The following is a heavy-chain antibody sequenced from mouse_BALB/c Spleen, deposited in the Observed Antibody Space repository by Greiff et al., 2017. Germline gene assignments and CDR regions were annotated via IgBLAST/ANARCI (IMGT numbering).Heavy chain of an antibody. D-gene: IGHD2-1*01. CDR2: ISYDGSN. CDR3: ARDGGNYRYYAMDY. V-gene: IGHV3-6*02. J-gene: IGHJ4*01. Sequence: DVQLQESGPGLVKPSQSLSLTCSVTGYSITSGYYWNWIRQFPGNKLEWMGYISYDGSNNYNPSLKNRISITRDTSKNQFFLKLNSVTTEDTATYYCARDGGNYRYYAMDYWGQGTSVTVSS. CDR1: GYSITSGYY.